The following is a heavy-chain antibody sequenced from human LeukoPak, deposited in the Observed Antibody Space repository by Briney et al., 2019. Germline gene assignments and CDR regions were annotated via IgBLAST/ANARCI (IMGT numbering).Heavy chain of an antibody. CDR3: AIEFKEPGELLGGFDS. CDR2: INPKRGGT. Sequence: ASVKVSCKASGYTLVDHYIHWVRQAPGQGLEWMGWINPKRGGTTYAEKFEGRVTMTRDSAISTVYMELTSLRSDDTAFYYCAIEFKEPGELLGGFDSWGQGSLVTVSS. J-gene: IGHJ5*01. CDR1: GYTLVDHY. V-gene: IGHV1-2*02. D-gene: IGHD3-10*01.